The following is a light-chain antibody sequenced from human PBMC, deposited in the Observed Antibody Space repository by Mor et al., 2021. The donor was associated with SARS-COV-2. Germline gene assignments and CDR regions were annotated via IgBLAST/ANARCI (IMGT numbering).Light chain of an antibody. J-gene: IGKJ1*01. Sequence: LAWYQQKPGQAPRLLIYGASSRATGIPDRFSGSGSGTDFTLTISRLEPEDFAVYYCQQYGSSHWTFGQGTKVEIK. CDR3: QQYGSSHWT. CDR2: GAS. V-gene: IGKV3-20*01.